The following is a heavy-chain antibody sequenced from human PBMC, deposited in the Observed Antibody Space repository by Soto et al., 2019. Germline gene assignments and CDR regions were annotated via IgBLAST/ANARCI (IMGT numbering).Heavy chain of an antibody. V-gene: IGHV1-18*01. CDR3: ARSLAAAGTYYYMDV. CDR2: ISAYNGNT. Sequence: PAASVKVSCKASGYTFTSYGISWVRQAPGQGLEWMGWISAYNGNTNYAQKLQGRVTMTTDTSTSTAYMELRSLRSDDTAVYYCARSLAAAGTYYYMDVWGKGTTVTVSS. CDR1: GYTFTSYG. J-gene: IGHJ6*03. D-gene: IGHD6-13*01.